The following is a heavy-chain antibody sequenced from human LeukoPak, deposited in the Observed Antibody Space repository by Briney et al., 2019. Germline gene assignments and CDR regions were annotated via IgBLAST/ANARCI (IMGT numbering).Heavy chain of an antibody. CDR1: GGSISSGTYY. D-gene: IGHD2-21*01. V-gene: IGHV4-39*01. Sequence: PSETLSLTCTVSGGSISSGTYYWGWIRQPPGKGLEWIGSTYYSGSTYYNPSLKSRVTISVDTSKNQFSLKLSSVTAADTAVYYCARYLHISAPFDVWGQGTLVTVSS. CDR2: TYYSGST. J-gene: IGHJ4*02. CDR3: ARYLHISAPFDV.